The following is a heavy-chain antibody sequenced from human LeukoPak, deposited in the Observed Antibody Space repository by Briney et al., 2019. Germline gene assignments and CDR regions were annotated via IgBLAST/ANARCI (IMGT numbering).Heavy chain of an antibody. J-gene: IGHJ4*02. D-gene: IGHD3-22*01. CDR1: GGSISSSSYY. V-gene: IGHV4-39*07. CDR3: ARTNYYDSSGRFDY. CDR2: INHSGST. Sequence: SETLSLTCTVSGGSISSSSYYWSWIRQPPGKGLEWIGEINHSGSTNYNPSLKSRVTISVDTSKNQFSLKLSSVTAADTAVYYCARTNYYDSSGRFDYWGQGTLVTVSS.